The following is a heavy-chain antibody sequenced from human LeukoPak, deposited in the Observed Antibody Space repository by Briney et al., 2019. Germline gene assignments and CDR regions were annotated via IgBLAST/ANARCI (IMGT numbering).Heavy chain of an antibody. J-gene: IGHJ4*02. CDR3: ARDRVGDIVLMVYARDFDY. CDR2: INHSGST. D-gene: IGHD2-8*01. Sequence: KSSETLSLTCAVYGGSFSDYYWNWIRQPPGKGLEWIGEINHSGSTNYNPSLKSRVTISVDTSKNQFSLKLNSVIAADTAVYYCARDRVGDIVLMVYARDFDYWGQGTLVTVSS. CDR1: GGSFSDYY. V-gene: IGHV4-34*01.